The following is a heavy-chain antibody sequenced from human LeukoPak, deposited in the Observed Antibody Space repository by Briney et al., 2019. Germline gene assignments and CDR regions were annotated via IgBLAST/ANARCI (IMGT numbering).Heavy chain of an antibody. V-gene: IGHV3-9*01. J-gene: IGHJ4*02. D-gene: IGHD4/OR15-4a*01. CDR2: IRYSSETI. CDR1: GFPFDEHA. CDR3: ARDTLGEGEDANYAVYYFDY. Sequence: GGSLRLSCAASGFPFDEHAMHWVRQGPGKGLEWVSGIRYSSETIGYVDSVKGRFTISRDNGKNSLDLQMNSLRADDTAVYYCARDTLGEGEDANYAVYYFDYWGQGTVVTVSS.